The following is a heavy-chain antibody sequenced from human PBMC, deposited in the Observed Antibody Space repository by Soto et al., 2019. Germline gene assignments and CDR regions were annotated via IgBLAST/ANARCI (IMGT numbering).Heavy chain of an antibody. Sequence: VESLKISCKGSGYSFTSYWIGWVRQMPGKGLEWMGIIYPGDSDTRYSPSFQGQVTISADKSISTAYLQWSSLKASDTAMYYCARSVSAAMNFDYGMDVWGQGTTVTVSS. V-gene: IGHV5-51*01. D-gene: IGHD2-2*01. CDR1: GYSFTSYW. CDR3: ARSVSAAMNFDYGMDV. CDR2: IYPGDSDT. J-gene: IGHJ6*02.